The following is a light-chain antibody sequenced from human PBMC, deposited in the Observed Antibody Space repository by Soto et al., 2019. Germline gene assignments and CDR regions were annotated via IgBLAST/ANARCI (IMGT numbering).Light chain of an antibody. CDR3: QQYNSSPLT. V-gene: IGKV1-5*03. CDR2: KAS. J-gene: IGKJ4*01. CDR1: QSISSW. Sequence: DIHMTQSPSTLSASVGDRVTITCRASQSISSWLAWYQQKPGKAPKLLIYKASSLESGVPSRFSGSESGTEFTLTISSLQPDDFATYYCQQYNSSPLTFGGGTKVEIK.